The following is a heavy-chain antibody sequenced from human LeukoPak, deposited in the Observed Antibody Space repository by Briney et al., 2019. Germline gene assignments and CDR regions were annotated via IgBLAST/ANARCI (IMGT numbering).Heavy chain of an antibody. CDR3: AKDIMGSRDNWFDP. Sequence: GGSLRLSXAASGFSFDDYVMHWVRQSPGKGLEWVSLISGDGGSTYYADSVRGRFTISRDNSKNSLYLQMSSLRTEDTALYYCAKDIMGSRDNWFDPWGQGTLVTVSS. D-gene: IGHD2-8*01. V-gene: IGHV3-43*02. J-gene: IGHJ5*02. CDR1: GFSFDDYV. CDR2: ISGDGGST.